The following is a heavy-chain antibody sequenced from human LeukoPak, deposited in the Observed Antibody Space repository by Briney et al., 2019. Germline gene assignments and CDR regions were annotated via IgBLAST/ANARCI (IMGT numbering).Heavy chain of an antibody. J-gene: IGHJ6*02. D-gene: IGHD2-21*02. CDR3: APGYIRCGGDCYSHYYYGMDV. V-gene: IGHV1-69*13. CDR1: GGTFSSYA. CDR2: IIPIFGTA. Sequence: ASVTVSCTASGGTFSSYAISWVRQAPGQGLEWMGGIIPIFGTANYAQKFQGRVTITADESTSTAYMELSSLRSEDTAVYHCAPGYIRCGGDCYSHYYYGMDVWGQGTTVTVSS.